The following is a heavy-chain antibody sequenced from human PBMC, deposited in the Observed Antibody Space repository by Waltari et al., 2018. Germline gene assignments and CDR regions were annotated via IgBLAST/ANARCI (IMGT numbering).Heavy chain of an antibody. CDR3: ARGVVVVPAAMRHYYYYYGMDV. V-gene: IGHV1-46*01. CDR1: GYTFTSYY. J-gene: IGHJ6*02. CDR2: INPSGGST. D-gene: IGHD2-2*01. Sequence: QVQLVQSGAEVKKPGASVKVSCKASGYTFTSYYMHWVRQAPGQGLEWMGIINPSGGSTSYAQKFQGRVTMTRDTSTSTVYMELSSLRSEDTAVYYCARGVVVVPAAMRHYYYYYGMDVWGQGTTVTVSS.